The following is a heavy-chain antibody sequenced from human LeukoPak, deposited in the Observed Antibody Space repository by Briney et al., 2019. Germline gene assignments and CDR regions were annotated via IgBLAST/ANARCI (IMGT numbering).Heavy chain of an antibody. CDR2: IWYDGSNK. J-gene: IGHJ4*02. CDR3: ARAPDYYGSGSYYPTRRQLDY. D-gene: IGHD3-10*01. V-gene: IGHV3-33*01. CDR1: GFTFSSYG. Sequence: PGGSLRLSCAASGFTFSSYGMHWDRQAPGKGLEWVAVIWYDGSNKYYADSVKGRFTISRDNSKNTLYLQMNSLRAEDTAVYYCARAPDYYGSGSYYPTRRQLDYWGQGTLVTVSS.